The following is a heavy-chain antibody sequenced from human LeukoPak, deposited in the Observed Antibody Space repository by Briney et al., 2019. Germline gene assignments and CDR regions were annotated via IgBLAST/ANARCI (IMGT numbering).Heavy chain of an antibody. V-gene: IGHV1-46*01. CDR1: GYTFTSYG. J-gene: IGHJ4*02. CDR3: ARELATTTWY. D-gene: IGHD5-24*01. CDR2: INPSGGST. Sequence: ASVKVSCKASGYTFTSYGISWVRQAPGQGLEWMGIINPSGGSTSYAQKFQGRVTMTRDTSTSTVYMELSSLRSEDTAVYYCARELATTTWYWGQGTLVTVSS.